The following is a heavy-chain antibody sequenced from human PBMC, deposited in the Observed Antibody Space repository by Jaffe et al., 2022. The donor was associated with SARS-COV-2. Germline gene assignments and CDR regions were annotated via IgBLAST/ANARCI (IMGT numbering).Heavy chain of an antibody. CDR3: AKDLIKGRMWRGGTVGAFDI. J-gene: IGHJ3*02. CDR2: ISWNSGSI. CDR1: GFTFDDYA. Sequence: EVQLVESGGGLVQPGRSLRLSCAASGFTFDDYAMHWVRQAPGKGLEWVSGISWNSGSIGYADSVKGRFTISRDNAKNSLYLQMNSLRAEDTALYYCAKDLIKGRMWRGGTVGAFDIWGQGTMVTVSS. D-gene: IGHD3-10*01. V-gene: IGHV3-9*01.